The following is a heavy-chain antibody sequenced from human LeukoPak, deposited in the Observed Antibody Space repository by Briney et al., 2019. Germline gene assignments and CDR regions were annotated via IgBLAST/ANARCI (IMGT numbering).Heavy chain of an antibody. D-gene: IGHD3-22*01. Sequence: SETLSLTCTVSGYSISSGYYWGWIRQPPGKGLEWIGSIYHSGSTYYNPSPKSRVTISVDTSKNQFSLKLSSVTAADTAVYYCARYYYDSSGYYPYDYWGQGTLVTVSS. CDR3: ARYYYDSSGYYPYDY. V-gene: IGHV4-38-2*02. CDR2: IYHSGST. J-gene: IGHJ4*02. CDR1: GYSISSGYY.